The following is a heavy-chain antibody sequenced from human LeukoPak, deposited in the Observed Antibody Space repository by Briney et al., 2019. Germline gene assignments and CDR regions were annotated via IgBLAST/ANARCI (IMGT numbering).Heavy chain of an antibody. CDR3: ARVSSSRAVLRYFDWLPHFDY. D-gene: IGHD3-9*01. CDR2: INPNSGGT. J-gene: IGHJ4*02. CDR1: GYTFTGYY. Sequence: GASVKVSCKASGYTFTGYYMHWVRQAPGQGLEWMGWINPNSGGTNYAQKFQGRVTMTRDTSISTAYMELSGLRSDDTAVYYCARVSSSRAVLRYFDWLPHFDYWGQGTLVTVSS. V-gene: IGHV1-2*02.